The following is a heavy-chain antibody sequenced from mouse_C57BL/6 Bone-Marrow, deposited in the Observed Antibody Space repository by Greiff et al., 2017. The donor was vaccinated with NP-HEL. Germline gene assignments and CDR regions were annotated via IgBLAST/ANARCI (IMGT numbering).Heavy chain of an antibody. V-gene: IGHV1-15*01. CDR2: IDPETGGT. J-gene: IGHJ3*01. CDR3: NELGWFAY. CDR1: GYTFTDYE. D-gene: IGHD4-1*01. Sequence: VKLMESGAELVRPGASVTLSCKASGYTFTDYEMHWVKQTPVHGLEWIGAIDPETGGTAYNQKFKGKAILTADKSSSTAYMELRSLTSEDSAVYYCNELGWFAYWGQGTLVTVSA.